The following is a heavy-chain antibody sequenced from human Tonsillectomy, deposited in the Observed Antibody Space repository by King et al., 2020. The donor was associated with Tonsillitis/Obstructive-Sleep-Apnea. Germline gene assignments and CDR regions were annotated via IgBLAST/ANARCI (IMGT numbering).Heavy chain of an antibody. J-gene: IGHJ4*02. D-gene: IGHD5-18*01. CDR1: GFTFSTYD. Sequence: VQLVESGGGLVQPGGSLRLSCAASGFTFSTYDMTWVRQAPGKGLEWVSGVSPSGGSRYYADSVKGRFTISRDNSKNTLYLQMTSLRADDTAVYYCANEVVDSGYSYGPPDYWGQGALVTVSS. V-gene: IGHV3-23*04. CDR3: ANEVVDSGYSYGPPDY. CDR2: VSPSGGSR.